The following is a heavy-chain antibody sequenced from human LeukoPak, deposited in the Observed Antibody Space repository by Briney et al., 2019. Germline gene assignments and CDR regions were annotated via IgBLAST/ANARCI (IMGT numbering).Heavy chain of an antibody. V-gene: IGHV3-23*01. CDR1: GIDLSSFA. D-gene: IGHD2-21*01. Sequence: GGSLRLSCAAPGIDLSSFAVTWVRQAPGKGLEWGASIAAGHYSTYNTGFVRGRFTISRENRKDTLELPIKNLRAGATAEYFRVKYPQGESVGEFDPWGQGTLVTVSS. CDR2: IAAGHYST. CDR3: VKYPQGESVGEFDP. J-gene: IGHJ5*02.